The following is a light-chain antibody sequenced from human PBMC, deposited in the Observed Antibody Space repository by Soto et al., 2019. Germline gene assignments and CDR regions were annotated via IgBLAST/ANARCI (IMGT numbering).Light chain of an antibody. CDR2: AAS. CDR3: QQSSSSPIT. J-gene: IGKJ5*01. CDR1: QSVTSSY. V-gene: IGKV3-20*01. Sequence: EIVLTQSPGTLSLSPWERATLSCRASQSVTSSYLAWYQQKPGQAPRLLMYAASSRATGIPDRFSGSGSGTDFTLTISRLEAEDFAVYYCQQSSSSPITFGQGTRLENK.